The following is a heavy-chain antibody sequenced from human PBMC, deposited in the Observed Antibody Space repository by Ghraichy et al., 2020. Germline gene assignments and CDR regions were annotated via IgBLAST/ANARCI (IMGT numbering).Heavy chain of an antibody. J-gene: IGHJ4*02. V-gene: IGHV1-2*02. Sequence: ASVKVSCKPSGYSFTAYYIHWVRQAPGQGLEWMGWINPKRGATSYAQKLQGRVTMTSDTSISTAYMEVSRLRSDDTAVFYCARGDRNSYGLFAYWGQGTLGTRSS. CDR2: INPKRGAT. D-gene: IGHD5-18*01. CDR1: GYSFTAYY. CDR3: ARGDRNSYGLFAY.